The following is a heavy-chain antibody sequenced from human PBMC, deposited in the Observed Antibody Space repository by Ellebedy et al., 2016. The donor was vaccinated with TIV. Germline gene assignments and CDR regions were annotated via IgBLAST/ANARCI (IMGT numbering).Heavy chain of an antibody. CDR2: ISGSGDGT. D-gene: IGHD3-10*01. V-gene: IGHV3-23*01. J-gene: IGHJ1*01. CDR1: GFAFSTFSNFA. Sequence: GESLKISCAASGFAFSTFSNFAISWVRQAPGKGLEWVSAISGSGDGTYYADSVKGRFTISRDNSYNTVYLQMNSLRAEDTAVYYCAKDDYYQSSRYFQNWGQGTLVIVSS. CDR3: AKDDYYQSSRYFQN.